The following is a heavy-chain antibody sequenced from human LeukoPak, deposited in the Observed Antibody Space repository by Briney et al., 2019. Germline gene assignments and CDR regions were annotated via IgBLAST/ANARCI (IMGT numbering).Heavy chain of an antibody. CDR1: GYTFTYYY. Sequence: ASVKVSCKASGYTFTYYYVHWVRQAPGQGLDWVAWINPNGGGTNYAQHLQGRVTVTSDTSITTVHMEVRSLRSDDTAVYYCVRGIAAPNYFDSWGQGTLVTVSS. CDR2: INPNGGGT. J-gene: IGHJ4*02. D-gene: IGHD6-13*01. V-gene: IGHV1-2*02. CDR3: VRGIAAPNYFDS.